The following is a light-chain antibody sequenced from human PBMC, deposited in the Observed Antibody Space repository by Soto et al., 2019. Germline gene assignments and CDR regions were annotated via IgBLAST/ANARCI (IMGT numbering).Light chain of an antibody. J-gene: IGKJ3*01. CDR1: QSFSSSY. Sequence: EIVLTQSPGTLSLSTGERATLSCRASQSFSSSYLAWYQQKPGQAPRLLIYGVSSRATGIPDRFSGSGSGTDFTLTISSLEPEDFAVYYCQHYGSALFTFGPGTKVDIK. CDR3: QHYGSALFT. V-gene: IGKV3-20*01. CDR2: GVS.